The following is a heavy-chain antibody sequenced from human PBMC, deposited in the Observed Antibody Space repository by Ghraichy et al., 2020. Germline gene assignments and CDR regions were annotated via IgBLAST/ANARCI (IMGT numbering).Heavy chain of an antibody. V-gene: IGHV6-1*01. J-gene: IGHJ4*02. D-gene: IGHD1-26*01. CDR3: AGGGNSGSFAPWYFDY. CDR1: GDSVSSNSAA. Sequence: SETLSLTCAISGDSVSSNSAAWNWIRQSPSRGLEWLGRTYYRSKWYNDYAVSVKSRITIDPDTSKNQLSLHLNSVTPEDTAVYYCAGGGNSGSFAPWYFDYWGQGTLVTVSS. CDR2: TYYRSKWYN.